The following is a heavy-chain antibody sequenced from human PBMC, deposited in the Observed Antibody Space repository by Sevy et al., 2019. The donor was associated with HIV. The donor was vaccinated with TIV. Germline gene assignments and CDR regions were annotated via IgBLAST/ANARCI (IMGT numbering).Heavy chain of an antibody. CDR2: IYYSGRT. D-gene: IGHD4-17*01. CDR3: ASDNDYGDFSFDY. V-gene: IGHV4-39*01. Sequence: SETLSLTCTVSGGSISSSSYYWGWIRQPPGKGLEWIGSIYYSGRTYDNPSLKSRVTISVDTSKNQFSLKLSSGTAADTAVYYCASDNDYGDFSFDYWGQGTLVTVSS. CDR1: GGSISSSSYY. J-gene: IGHJ4*02.